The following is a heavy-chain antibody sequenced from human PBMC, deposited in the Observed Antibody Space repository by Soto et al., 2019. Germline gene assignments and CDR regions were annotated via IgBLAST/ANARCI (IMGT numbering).Heavy chain of an antibody. CDR2: IYYSGST. D-gene: IGHD4-17*01. V-gene: IGHV4-31*03. CDR1: GGSISSGGYY. Sequence: QVQLQESGPGLVKPSQTLSLTCTVSGGSISSGGYYWSWIRQHPGKGLEWIGYIYYSGSTYYNPSLKRRVTISVDTSKKQFSLKLSSVNAADTAVYYCARSTVTPTYPPYCYYGMDVWGQGTTVTVSS. CDR3: ARSTVTPTYPPYCYYGMDV. J-gene: IGHJ6*02.